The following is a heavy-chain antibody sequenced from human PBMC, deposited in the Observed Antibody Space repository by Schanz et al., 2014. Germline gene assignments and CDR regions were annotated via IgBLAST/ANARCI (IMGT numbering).Heavy chain of an antibody. CDR3: ARTPVSVRRVSYGPKFDY. J-gene: IGHJ4*02. Sequence: QVQLQESGPGLVKSSETLSLTCTVSGGSISGYHWSWIRQPPGKGLEWIGNIYSSGSTYYNPSLKSRDTSSVDTAMNQFSLKLTSVAAADTAVYYCARTPVSVRRVSYGPKFDYWGQGALATVSS. D-gene: IGHD3-10*01. V-gene: IGHV4-59*08. CDR1: GGSISGYH. CDR2: IYSSGST.